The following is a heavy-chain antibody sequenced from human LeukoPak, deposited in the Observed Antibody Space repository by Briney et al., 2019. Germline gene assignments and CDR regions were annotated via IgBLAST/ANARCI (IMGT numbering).Heavy chain of an antibody. V-gene: IGHV3-74*01. D-gene: IGHD1-26*01. CDR3: AKDLTGGNYYLDY. CDR1: GFTFSSYW. Sequence: PGGSLRLSCAASGFTFSSYWMHWVRQAPGKGLVWVSRINSDGSSTSYADSVKGRFTISRDNSKNTLYLQMNSLRAEDTAVYYCAKDLTGGNYYLDYWGQGTLVTVSS. J-gene: IGHJ4*02. CDR2: INSDGSST.